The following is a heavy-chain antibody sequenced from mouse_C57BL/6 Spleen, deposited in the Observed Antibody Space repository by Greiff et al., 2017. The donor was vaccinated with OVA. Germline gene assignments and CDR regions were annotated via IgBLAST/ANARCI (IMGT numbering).Heavy chain of an antibody. CDR1: GFTFSSYA. D-gene: IGHD2-1*01. J-gene: IGHJ1*03. CDR3: ARDRRAYGNSRKSWYFDV. Sequence: EVQVVESGGGLVKPGGSLKLSCAASGFTFSSYAMSWVRQTPEKRLEWVATISDGGSYTYYPDNVKGRFTISRDNAKNNLYLQMSHLKSEDTAMYYCARDRRAYGNSRKSWYFDVWGTGTTVTVSS. CDR2: ISDGGSYT. V-gene: IGHV5-4*01.